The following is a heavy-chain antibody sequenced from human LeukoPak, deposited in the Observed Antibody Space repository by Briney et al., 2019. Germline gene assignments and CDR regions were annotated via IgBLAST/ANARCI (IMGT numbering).Heavy chain of an antibody. CDR3: AKGRWLQATGSMGGY. CDR1: GFTFSSYA. V-gene: IGHV3-23*01. CDR2: ISGSGGST. Sequence: GGSLRLSCAASGFTFSSYAMSWVRPAPGKGLEWVSAISGSGGSTYYADSVKGRFTISRDNSKNTLYLQMNSLRAEDTAVYYCAKGRWLQATGSMGGYWGQGTLVTVSS. D-gene: IGHD5-12*01. J-gene: IGHJ4*02.